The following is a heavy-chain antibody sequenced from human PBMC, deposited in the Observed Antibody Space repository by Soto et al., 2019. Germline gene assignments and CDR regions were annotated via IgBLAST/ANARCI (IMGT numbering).Heavy chain of an antibody. CDR1: GYTLTELS. J-gene: IGHJ4*02. CDR3: ATWYFHGSGSYSRYYFDC. D-gene: IGHD3-10*01. V-gene: IGHV1-24*01. CDR2: FDPEDGET. Sequence: ASVKVSCKVSGYTLTELSMHWVRQAPGKGLEWMGGFDPEDGETIYAQKFQGRVTMTEDTSTDTAYMELSSLRSEDTAVYYCATWYFHGSGSYSRYYFDCWGQGTLVTVSS.